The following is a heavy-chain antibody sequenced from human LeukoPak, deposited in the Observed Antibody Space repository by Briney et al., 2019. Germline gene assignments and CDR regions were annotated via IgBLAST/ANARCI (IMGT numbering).Heavy chain of an antibody. D-gene: IGHD4-17*01. J-gene: IGHJ3*02. CDR2: ISWNSGSI. V-gene: IGHV3-9*01. CDR3: AKDRLDYGDYSGDAFDI. Sequence: GGSLRLSSVASGFTFDDYAMHWVRQAPGKGLEWVSGISWNSGSIGYADSVKGRFTISRDNAKNSLYLQMNSLRAEDTALYYCAKDRLDYGDYSGDAFDIWGQGTMVTVSS. CDR1: GFTFDDYA.